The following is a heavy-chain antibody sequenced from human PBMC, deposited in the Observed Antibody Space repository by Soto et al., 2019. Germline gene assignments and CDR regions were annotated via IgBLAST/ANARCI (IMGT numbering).Heavy chain of an antibody. D-gene: IGHD3-10*01. V-gene: IGHV4-39*01. J-gene: IGHJ4*02. Sequence: QLQLQESGPGLVKPSETLSLTCTVSGGSINNSSFYWGWVRQPPGKRLEWIGSIYYSGSAYYNPSLKSRLTISVDKSKNQFSLNLSSVTAADTAVYFCARRPLVRGIIPYYFDYWGQGTLVTVSS. CDR1: GGSINNSSFY. CDR3: ARRPLVRGIIPYYFDY. CDR2: IYYSGSA.